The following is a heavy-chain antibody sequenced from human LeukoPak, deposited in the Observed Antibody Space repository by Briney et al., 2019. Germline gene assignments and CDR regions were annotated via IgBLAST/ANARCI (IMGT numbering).Heavy chain of an antibody. D-gene: IGHD6-13*01. CDR2: IYHTGST. CDR3: ARDRVAAQGDGFDI. V-gene: IGHV4-38-2*02. J-gene: IGHJ3*02. CDR1: GYSISSGYY. Sequence: PSETLSLTCTVSGYSISSGYYWGWIRQPPGKGLEWIGSIYHTGSTYYNPSLKSRVTISVDTSKNQFSLRLSSVTAADTAVYYCARDRVAAQGDGFDIWGQGTIVTVSS.